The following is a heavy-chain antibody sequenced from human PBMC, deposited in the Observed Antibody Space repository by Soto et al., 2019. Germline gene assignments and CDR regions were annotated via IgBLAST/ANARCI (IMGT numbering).Heavy chain of an antibody. V-gene: IGHV1-8*01. J-gene: IGHJ6*02. CDR3: ARGRSSTSWSFYYYYGMDV. CDR2: MNPNSGNT. D-gene: IGHD2-2*01. Sequence: GVPVKVSCKASGYTFTRYDINWGRHATGQGLEWMGWMNPNSGNTGYAQKFQGRVTMTRNTSISTAYMELSSLRSEDTAVYYCARGRSSTSWSFYYYYGMDVWGQGTTVTVSS. CDR1: GYTFTRYD.